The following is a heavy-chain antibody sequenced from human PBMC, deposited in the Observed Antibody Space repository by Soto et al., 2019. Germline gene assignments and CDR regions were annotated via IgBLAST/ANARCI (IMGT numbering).Heavy chain of an antibody. D-gene: IGHD3-10*01. CDR3: ARSGGCYDLGDY. CDR1: GYTFIGYY. Sequence: QVQLVQSGAEVKKPGASVKVSCTASGYTFIGYYIHWVRQDPGQGLEWMGWINPNSGGAKYSQKFQAWVTMTSDTPISTAYMELSRLKSEDTAVYYCARSGGCYDLGDYWGQGTLVTVSS. CDR2: INPNSGGA. J-gene: IGHJ4*02. V-gene: IGHV1-2*04.